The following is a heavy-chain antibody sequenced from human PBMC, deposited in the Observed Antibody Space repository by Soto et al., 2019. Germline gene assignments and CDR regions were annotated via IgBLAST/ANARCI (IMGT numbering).Heavy chain of an antibody. CDR1: GGTFSSYA. V-gene: IGHV1-69*01. CDR2: IIPIFGTA. J-gene: IGHJ4*02. CDR3: ARGVHYDNSGFYYFF. D-gene: IGHD3-22*01. Sequence: QVQLVQSGAEVKKPGSSVKVSCKASGGTFSSYAIDWVRQAPGQGLKWMGGIIPIFGTANYAQNFQGRFTITADESTNTAYLELRSLRSEDTAVYYCARGVHYDNSGFYYFFWGQGTLVTVSS.